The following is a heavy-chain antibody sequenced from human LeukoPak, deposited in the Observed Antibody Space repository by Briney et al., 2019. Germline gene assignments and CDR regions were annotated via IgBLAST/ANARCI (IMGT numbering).Heavy chain of an antibody. Sequence: ASVKVSCKASGYTFTSYGISWARQAPGQGLEWMGWISAYNGNTNYAQKLQGRVTMTTDTSTSTAYMELRSLRSDDTAVYYCARDILLIAAAGKRDAFDIWGQGTMVTVSS. CDR3: ARDILLIAAAGKRDAFDI. CDR2: ISAYNGNT. J-gene: IGHJ3*02. D-gene: IGHD6-13*01. V-gene: IGHV1-18*01. CDR1: GYTFTSYG.